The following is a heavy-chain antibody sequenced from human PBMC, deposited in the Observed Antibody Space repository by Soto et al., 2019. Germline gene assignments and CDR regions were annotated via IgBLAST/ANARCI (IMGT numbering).Heavy chain of an antibody. CDR1: GFTCSNAW. CDR3: AKDQTDVTIFDY. D-gene: IGHD4-17*01. Sequence: PGGSLRLSCAASGFTCSNAWMSWVRQAPGKGLEWVGRIKSKANGGTTDYAAPVKGRFTISRDNSRNTLYLQVNSLRAEDTAVYYCAKDQTDVTIFDYWGQGTLVTVSS. J-gene: IGHJ4*02. CDR2: IKSKANGGTT. V-gene: IGHV3-15*03.